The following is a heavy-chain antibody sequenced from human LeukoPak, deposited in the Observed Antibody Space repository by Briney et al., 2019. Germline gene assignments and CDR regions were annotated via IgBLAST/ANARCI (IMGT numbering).Heavy chain of an antibody. D-gene: IGHD1-26*01. J-gene: IGHJ4*02. CDR1: GYTFTGYY. CDR3: ARVISRVGAAFDY. CDR2: IIPIFGTA. Sequence: SVKVSCKASGYTFTGYYMHWVRQAPGQGLEWMGGIIPIFGTANYAQKFQGRVTITTDESTSTAYMELSSLRSEDTAVYYCARVISRVGAAFDYWGQGTLVTVSS. V-gene: IGHV1-69*05.